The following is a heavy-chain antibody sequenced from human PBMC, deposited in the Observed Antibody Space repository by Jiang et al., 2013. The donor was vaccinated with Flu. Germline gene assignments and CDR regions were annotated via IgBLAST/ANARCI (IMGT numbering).Heavy chain of an antibody. CDR3: ARDGPFSSGWYTEFDY. V-gene: IGHV3-30-3*01. D-gene: IGHD6-19*01. CDR1: GFTFSSYA. J-gene: IGHJ4*02. Sequence: LVESGGGVVQPGRSLRLSCAASGFTFSSYAMHWVRQAPGKGLEWVAVISYDGSNKYYADSVKGRFTISRDNSKNTLYLQMNSLRAEDTAVYYCARDGPFSSGWYTEFDYWGQGTLVTVSS. CDR2: ISYDGSNK.